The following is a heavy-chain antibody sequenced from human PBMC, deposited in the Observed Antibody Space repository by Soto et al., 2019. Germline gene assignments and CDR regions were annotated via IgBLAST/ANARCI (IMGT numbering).Heavy chain of an antibody. V-gene: IGHV3-23*01. CDR2: ISGSGGST. CDR3: AQGLGFVFDY. Sequence: EVQLLESGGGLVQPGGSLRLSCAASGFTFSSYAMSWVRQAPGKGLEWVSAISGSGGSTYYADSVKGRFTISRDNSKNTLYLQLTSPTAEDTAVYYCAQGLGFVFDYWAQGTLVAVGS. CDR1: GFTFSSYA. D-gene: IGHD3-16*02. J-gene: IGHJ4*02.